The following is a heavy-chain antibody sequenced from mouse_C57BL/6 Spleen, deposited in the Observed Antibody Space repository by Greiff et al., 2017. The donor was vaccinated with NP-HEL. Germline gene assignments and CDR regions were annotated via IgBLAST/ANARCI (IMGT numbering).Heavy chain of an antibody. CDR1: GYTFTGYW. CDR2: ILPGSGST. Sequence: VKVVESGAELMKPGASVKLSCKATGYTFTGYWIEWVKQRPGHGLEWIGEILPGSGSTNYNEKFKGKATFTADTSSNTAYMQLSSLTTEDSAIYYCASPGAANWAWFAYWGQGTLVTVSA. D-gene: IGHD4-1*01. J-gene: IGHJ3*01. CDR3: ASPGAANWAWFAY. V-gene: IGHV1-9*01.